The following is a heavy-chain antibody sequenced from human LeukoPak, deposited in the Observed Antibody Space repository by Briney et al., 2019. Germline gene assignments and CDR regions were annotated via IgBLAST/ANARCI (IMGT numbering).Heavy chain of an antibody. Sequence: GGSLRLSCTASGFTFSSYAMSWVRQAPGKGLEWVSAISGSGGSTYYADSVKGRFTISRDNSKNTLYLQMNSLRAEDTAVYYCAKDSWVVVTAIRFWDAFDIWGQGTMVTVSS. CDR1: GFTFSSYA. CDR3: AKDSWVVVTAIRFWDAFDI. V-gene: IGHV3-23*01. D-gene: IGHD2-21*02. J-gene: IGHJ3*02. CDR2: ISGSGGST.